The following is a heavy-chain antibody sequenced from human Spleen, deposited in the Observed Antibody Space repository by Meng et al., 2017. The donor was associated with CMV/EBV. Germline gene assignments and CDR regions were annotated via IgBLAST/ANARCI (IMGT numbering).Heavy chain of an antibody. V-gene: IGHV4-34*01. CDR3: ARGSWVYSDDDETTGLDY. CDR1: SFSGPS. D-gene: IGHD5-12*01. Sequence: SFSGPSWGLLRQPPGKGLEWIGEINHSGSTNYSPSLKSRLTISVDASNNQFSLTLTSVTAADTAVYYCARGSWVYSDDDETTGLDYWGPGTLVTVSS. CDR2: INHSGST. J-gene: IGHJ4*02.